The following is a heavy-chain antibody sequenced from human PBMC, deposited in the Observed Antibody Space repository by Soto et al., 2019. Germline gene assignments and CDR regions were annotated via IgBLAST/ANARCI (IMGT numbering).Heavy chain of an antibody. CDR3: ARHHGSTGSYFGLDV. CDR2: IYPGDSDT. D-gene: IGHD6-13*01. J-gene: IGHJ6*02. Sequence: GESLKISCKGSGYSFTSYWINWVRQMPGKGLEWMGIIYPGDSDTRYSPSFQGQVTISADKSIDTAYLQWRSLKASDTAVYYCARHHGSTGSYFGLDVWGQGTRVTVSS. V-gene: IGHV5-51*01. CDR1: GYSFTSYW.